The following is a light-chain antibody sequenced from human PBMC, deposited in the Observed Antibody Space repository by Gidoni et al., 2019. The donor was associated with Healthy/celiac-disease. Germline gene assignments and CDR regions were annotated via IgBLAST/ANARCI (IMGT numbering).Light chain of an antibody. CDR2: DAS. V-gene: IGKV1-33*01. J-gene: IGKJ4*01. CDR3: QQYDNLPLT. CDR1: QDLSND. Sequence: DIQMTQSPSSLSASVGDRVTITCQASQDLSNDLNWYQQKPGKAPKLLIYDASNLETGVPSRFSGSGSGTDFTFTISSLQPEDIATYYCQQYDNLPLTFXGXTKVEIK.